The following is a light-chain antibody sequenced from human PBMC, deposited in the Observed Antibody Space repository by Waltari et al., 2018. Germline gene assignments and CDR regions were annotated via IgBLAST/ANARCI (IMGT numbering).Light chain of an antibody. CDR2: ENT. Sequence: QSVLTQPPSVSAAPGQRVTISCSGGSPNIGNNYLSWYRQFPGTPPKPPIYENTDRPSGIPGLFSGSKSGTSATLDITGLQAGDEADYYCGTWDSSLSGAVFGGDTHLTVL. CDR1: SPNIGNNY. V-gene: IGLV1-51*02. CDR3: GTWDSSLSGAV. J-gene: IGLJ7*01.